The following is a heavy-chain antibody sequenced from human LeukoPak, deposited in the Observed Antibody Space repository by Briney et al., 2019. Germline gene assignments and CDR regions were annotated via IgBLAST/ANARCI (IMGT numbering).Heavy chain of an antibody. CDR3: ARTYYYDSSGYYD. Sequence: PSETLSLTCTVSGGSISSYYWSWIRQPPGKGLEWIGYICYSGSTNYNPSLKSRVTISVDTSKNQFSLKLSSVTAADTAVYYCARTYYYDSSGYYDWGQGTLDTVSS. CDR1: GGSISSYY. D-gene: IGHD3-22*01. J-gene: IGHJ4*02. CDR2: ICYSGST. V-gene: IGHV4-59*01.